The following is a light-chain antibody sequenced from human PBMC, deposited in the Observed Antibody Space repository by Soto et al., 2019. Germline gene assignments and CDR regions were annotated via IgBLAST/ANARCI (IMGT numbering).Light chain of an antibody. CDR2: EVS. CDR3: SSYAGSNFYV. J-gene: IGLJ1*01. Sequence: QSVLTQPPSASWSPGQSVTIPCTGTSSDVGGYNYVSWYQQHPVKAPKLMIYEVSKRPSGVPDRFSGSKSGNTASLTVSGLQAEDEADYYCSSYAGSNFYVFGTGTKVTVL. V-gene: IGLV2-8*01. CDR1: SSDVGGYNY.